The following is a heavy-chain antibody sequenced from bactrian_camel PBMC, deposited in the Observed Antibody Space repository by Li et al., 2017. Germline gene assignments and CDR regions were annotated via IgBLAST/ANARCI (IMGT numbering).Heavy chain of an antibody. D-gene: IGHD5*01. CDR1: GFSFDTTA. CDR2: ITRGSDST. Sequence: QLVESGGGLVRPGGSLRLSCTTSGFSFDTTALTWVRQAPGKGLEWVSSITRGSDSTYYADSVKGRFTISRDNDENTLFLQLNSLKPEDTTVYYCVRLPAAGGLDYWGQGTQVTVS. V-gene: IGHV3S36*01. CDR3: VRLPAAGGLDY. J-gene: IGHJ4*01.